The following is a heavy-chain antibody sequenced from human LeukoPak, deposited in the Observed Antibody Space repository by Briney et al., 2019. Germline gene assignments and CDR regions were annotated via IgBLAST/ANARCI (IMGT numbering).Heavy chain of an antibody. Sequence: GGSLRLSCAASGFTFSSYSMNWARQAPGKGLEWVASINHNGNVNYYVDSVKGRFTISRDNAKNTLYLQMNSLRAEDTAVYYCAMAYHDYFDYWGQGTLVTVSS. V-gene: IGHV3-7*01. CDR3: AMAYHDYFDY. CDR1: GFTFSSYS. J-gene: IGHJ4*02. CDR2: INHNGNVN. D-gene: IGHD5-24*01.